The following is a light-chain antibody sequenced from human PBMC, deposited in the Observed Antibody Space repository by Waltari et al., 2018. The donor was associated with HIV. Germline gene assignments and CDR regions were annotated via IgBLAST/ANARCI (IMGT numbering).Light chain of an antibody. CDR2: SLN. J-gene: IGLJ1*01. CDR3: AAWDDNLNGYV. CDR1: SSNLGSNT. Sequence: QSVLTQTPSASGTPGPRVIVSCSGSSSNLGSNTVNWYQLLPGAAPRLLIHSLNQRPSGVPDRFSGSKSGASASLAISGLQSEDEADYYCAAWDDNLNGYVFGSGTKVTVL. V-gene: IGLV1-44*01.